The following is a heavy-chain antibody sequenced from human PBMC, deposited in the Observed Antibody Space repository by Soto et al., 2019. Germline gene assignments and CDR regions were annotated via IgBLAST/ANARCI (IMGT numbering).Heavy chain of an antibody. D-gene: IGHD6-19*01. V-gene: IGHV3-48*04. Sequence: PGGSLRLSCAASGFTFGASNLQWVRQAPGKGLEWVSYISSSSSAINYADSVKGRFTISRDNAKNSLYLQMNSLRTEDTAFYYCSKGGSDWPASDFDYWGQGTLVTVSS. CDR2: ISSSSSAI. CDR1: GFTFGASN. CDR3: SKGGSDWPASDFDY. J-gene: IGHJ4*02.